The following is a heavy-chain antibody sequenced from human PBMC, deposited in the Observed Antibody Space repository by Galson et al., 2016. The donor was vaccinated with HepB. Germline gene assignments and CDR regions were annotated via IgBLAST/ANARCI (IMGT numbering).Heavy chain of an antibody. D-gene: IGHD1-26*01. CDR2: IWYDGSSK. J-gene: IGHJ4*02. Sequence: SLRLSCAASGFTFSSYGMHWVRQAPGKGLEWVAVIWYDGSSKYYADSVKGRFTISRDNSKNTLYLQMNNLRAEDTAVYYCASHHDRGSYHYLGYWGQGTLVTVSS. CDR3: ASHHDRGSYHYLGY. V-gene: IGHV3-33*01. CDR1: GFTFSSYG.